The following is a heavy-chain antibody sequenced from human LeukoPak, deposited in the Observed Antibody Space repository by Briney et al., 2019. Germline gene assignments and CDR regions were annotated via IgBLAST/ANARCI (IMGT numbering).Heavy chain of an antibody. D-gene: IGHD6-13*01. J-gene: IGHJ1*01. Sequence: GGSLRLSCAASGFTFNSYAMHWVRQAPGKGLEWVAVISHDGYYKYYADSVKGRFTISRDNSKNTAYLQMNSLRAEDTAVYYCAREGFVVAAAGHVGYFQHWGQGTLVTVSS. CDR2: ISHDGYYK. CDR1: GFTFNSYA. V-gene: IGHV3-30-3*01. CDR3: AREGFVVAAAGHVGYFQH.